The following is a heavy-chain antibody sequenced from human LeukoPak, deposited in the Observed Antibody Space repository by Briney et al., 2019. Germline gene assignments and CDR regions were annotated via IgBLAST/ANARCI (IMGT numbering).Heavy chain of an antibody. Sequence: PSETLSLTCTVSGGSISSYYWSWIRQPAGKGLEWIGRFYTSGSTKYNPSLKSRVTMSEDTSKNQFSLKLSSVTAADTAVYYCARDGRGGWSDYWGQGTLVTVSS. D-gene: IGHD6-19*01. CDR3: ARDGRGGWSDY. CDR2: FYTSGST. J-gene: IGHJ4*02. V-gene: IGHV4-4*07. CDR1: GGSISSYY.